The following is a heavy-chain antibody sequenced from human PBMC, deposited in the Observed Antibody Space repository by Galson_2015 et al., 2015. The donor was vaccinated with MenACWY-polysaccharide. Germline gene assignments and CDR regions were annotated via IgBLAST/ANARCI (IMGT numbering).Heavy chain of an antibody. CDR3: AREKDGSSSWDIFNT. D-gene: IGHD5-24*01. Sequence: SETLSLTCTVSGGSISNSLCNWIRQPAGKGLEWIGRIYTSGSTNYNPSLKSRLTMSVDTSKNQFSLKLRSVTAADTAVYYCAREKDGSSSWDIFNTWGQGTVVTVSA. J-gene: IGHJ3*02. CDR2: IYTSGST. V-gene: IGHV4-4*07. CDR1: GGSISNSL.